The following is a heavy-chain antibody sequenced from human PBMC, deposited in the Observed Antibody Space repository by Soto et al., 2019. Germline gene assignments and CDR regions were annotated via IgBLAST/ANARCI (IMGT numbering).Heavy chain of an antibody. CDR3: ARGRVVPAAKYVYYYGMDV. J-gene: IGHJ6*02. V-gene: IGHV4-34*01. CDR2: INHSGNT. D-gene: IGHD2-2*01. Sequence: SETLSLTCAVYGGSFSGYYWSWIRQPPGKGLEWIGEINHSGNTNYNPSLKSRVTISVDTSKNQFSLKLSSVTAADTAVYYCARGRVVPAAKYVYYYGMDVWGQGTTVTVSS. CDR1: GGSFSGYY.